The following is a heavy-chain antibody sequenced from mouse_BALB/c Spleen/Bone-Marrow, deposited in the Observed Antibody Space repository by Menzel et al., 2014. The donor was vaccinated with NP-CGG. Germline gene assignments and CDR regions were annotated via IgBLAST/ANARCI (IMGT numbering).Heavy chain of an antibody. CDR1: GYTFTTYT. J-gene: IGHJ2*01. V-gene: IGHV1-4*01. D-gene: IGHD2-1*01. Sequence: VQLQQSGAELARPGASEKLPCKASGYTFTTYTMHWVKQRPGQGLEWIGYINPSSGYTNYNQKFKDKAILSADKSSSTAYMQLISLTSEDSAVYYCARRYYGNPFDYWGQGTTLTVSS. CDR3: ARRYYGNPFDY. CDR2: INPSSGYT.